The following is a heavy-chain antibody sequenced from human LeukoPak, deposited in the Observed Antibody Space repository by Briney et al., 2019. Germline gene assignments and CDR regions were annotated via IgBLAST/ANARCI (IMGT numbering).Heavy chain of an antibody. CDR1: GGTFSSYA. D-gene: IGHD6-13*01. J-gene: IGHJ6*02. CDR2: IIPILGIA. Sequence: ASVKVSCKASGGTFSSYAISWVRQAPGQGLEWMGRIIPILGIANYAQKFQGRVTITADKSTSTAYMELSSLRSEDTAVYYCASPYGSSWYRVYYGMDVWGQGTTVTVSS. V-gene: IGHV1-69*04. CDR3: ASPYGSSWYRVYYGMDV.